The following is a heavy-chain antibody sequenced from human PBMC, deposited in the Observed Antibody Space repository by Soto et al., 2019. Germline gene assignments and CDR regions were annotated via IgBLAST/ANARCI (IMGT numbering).Heavy chain of an antibody. V-gene: IGHV3-66*01. CDR1: GFTVSSNY. Sequence: EVQLVESGGGLVQPGGSLRLSCAASGFTVSSNYMSWVRQAPGKGLEWVSVIYSGGSTYYADSVKGRFTISRDNSKNTLYLQMNSLRAEDTAVYYCARDISGYSYGYGYWGQGILVTVSS. CDR2: IYSGGST. CDR3: ARDISGYSYGYGY. J-gene: IGHJ4*02. D-gene: IGHD5-18*01.